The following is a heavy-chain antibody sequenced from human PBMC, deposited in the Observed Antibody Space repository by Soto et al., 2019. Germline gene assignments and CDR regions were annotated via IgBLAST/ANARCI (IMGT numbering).Heavy chain of an antibody. V-gene: IGHV4-34*01. J-gene: IGHJ5*02. Sequence: LSLTCAVYGGSFSGYYWSWIRQPPGKGLEWIGVINHSGSTNYNPSLKSRVTISVDTSKNQFSLKLSSVTAADTAVYYCARREQWIQLWLPTGGRNWFDPWGQGTLVTVSS. CDR2: INHSGST. CDR1: GGSFSGYY. D-gene: IGHD5-18*01. CDR3: ARREQWIQLWLPTGGRNWFDP.